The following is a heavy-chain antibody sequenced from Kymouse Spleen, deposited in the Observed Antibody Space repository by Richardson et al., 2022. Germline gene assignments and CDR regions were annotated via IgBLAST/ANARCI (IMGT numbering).Heavy chain of an antibody. V-gene: IGHV3-21*03. D-gene: IGHD5-18,IGHD5-18*01. J-gene: IGHJ4*02. Sequence: EVQLVESGGGLVKPGGSLRLSCAASGFTFSSYSMNWVRQAPGKGLEWVSSISSSSSYIYYADSVKGRFTISRDNAKNSLYLQMNSLRAEDTAVYYCARERGYSYGYRGLFDYWGQGTLVTVSS. CDR2: ISSSSSYI. CDR3: ARERGYSYGYRGLFDY. CDR1: GFTFSSYS.